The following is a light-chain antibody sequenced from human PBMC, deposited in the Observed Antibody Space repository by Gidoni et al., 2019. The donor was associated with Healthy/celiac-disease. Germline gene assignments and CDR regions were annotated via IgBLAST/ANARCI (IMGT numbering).Light chain of an antibody. J-gene: IGKJ1*01. CDR1: QSISSY. Sequence: DIQMTPSPSSLSASVGDRVTITCRASQSISSYLNWYPQKPGKAPKLLVYAASSLQSGVPSRFSGSGSGTDFTLTISSLQPEDFATYYFQQSYSTPRTFXQXTKVEIK. CDR2: AAS. V-gene: IGKV1-39*01. CDR3: QQSYSTPRT.